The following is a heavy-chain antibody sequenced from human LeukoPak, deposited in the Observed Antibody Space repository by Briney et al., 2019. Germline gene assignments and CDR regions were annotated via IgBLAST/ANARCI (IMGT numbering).Heavy chain of an antibody. CDR3: ATDIAIVGALTFDY. CDR2: FDPEDGET. CDR1: GYTLIELS. J-gene: IGHJ4*02. V-gene: IGHV1-24*01. D-gene: IGHD1-26*01. Sequence: ASVKVSCKVSGYTLIELSMHWVRQAPGKGLEWMGGFDPEDGETIYAQKFQGRVTMTEDTSTDTAYMELSSLRSEDTAVYYCATDIAIVGALTFDYWGQGTLVTVSS.